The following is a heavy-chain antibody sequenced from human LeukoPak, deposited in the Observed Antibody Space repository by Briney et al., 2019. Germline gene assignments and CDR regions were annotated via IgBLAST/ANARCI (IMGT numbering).Heavy chain of an antibody. CDR3: AAESAPYSGYDSHYFDY. J-gene: IGHJ4*02. CDR2: IVVGSGNT. Sequence: SVKVSCKASGFTFTSSAVQWVRQARGQRLEWIGWIVVGSGNTNYAQKFQERVTITRDMSTSTAYMELSGLRSEDTAVYYCAAESAPYSGYDSHYFDYWGQGTLVTVSS. D-gene: IGHD5-12*01. CDR1: GFTFTSSA. V-gene: IGHV1-58*01.